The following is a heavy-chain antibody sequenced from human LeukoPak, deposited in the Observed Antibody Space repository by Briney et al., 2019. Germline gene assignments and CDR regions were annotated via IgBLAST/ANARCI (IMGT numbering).Heavy chain of an antibody. D-gene: IGHD1-26*01. CDR1: GYTLTELS. CDR2: FEPEDGET. J-gene: IGHJ4*02. Sequence: ASVKVSCKVSGYTLTELSMHWVRQAPGKGLEWMGGFEPEDGETIYAQKFQGRVTMTEDTSTDTAYMELSSLRSEDTAVYYCATAGELLGSALYWGQGTLVTVSS. CDR3: ATAGELLGSALY. V-gene: IGHV1-24*01.